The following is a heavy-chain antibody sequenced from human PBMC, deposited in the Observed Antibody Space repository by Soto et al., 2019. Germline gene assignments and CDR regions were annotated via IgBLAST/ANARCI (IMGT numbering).Heavy chain of an antibody. Sequence: DVKLVESGGGLVQPGGSLRLSCAASGFTFSTTDMHWVRQATGRGLEWVSGFGRVGDIYYSGSVKGRFTISRDDAKSFLYLQMNSLTVGDTAIYYCARRLCSGGVCPGIGFDYWGQGILVTVSS. CDR2: FGRVGDI. J-gene: IGHJ4*02. CDR3: ARRLCSGGVCPGIGFDY. CDR1: GFTFSTTD. V-gene: IGHV3-13*01. D-gene: IGHD2-8*02.